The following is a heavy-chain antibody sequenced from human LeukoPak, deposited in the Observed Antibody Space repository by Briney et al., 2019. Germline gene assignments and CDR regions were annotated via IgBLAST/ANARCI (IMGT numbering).Heavy chain of an antibody. Sequence: GGSLRLSCAASGFTFSSYSMNWVRQAPGKGLEWVAFIRYDGSNKYYADSVKGRFTISRDNSKNTLYLQMNSLRAEDTAVYYCAKDTDVLRYFDWLSPFDYWGQGTLVTVSS. J-gene: IGHJ4*02. V-gene: IGHV3-30*02. CDR2: IRYDGSNK. D-gene: IGHD3-9*01. CDR3: AKDTDVLRYFDWLSPFDY. CDR1: GFTFSSYS.